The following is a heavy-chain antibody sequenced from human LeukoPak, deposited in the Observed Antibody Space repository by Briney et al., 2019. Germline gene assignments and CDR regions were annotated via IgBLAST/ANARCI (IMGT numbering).Heavy chain of an antibody. CDR2: INPNPNSGGT. D-gene: IGHD2-21*02. V-gene: IGHV1-2*02. CDR1: GYTFTGYY. J-gene: IGHJ4*02. Sequence: ASVKVSCKASGYTFTGYYMHWVRQAPGQGLEWMGWINPNPNSGGTNYAQKFQGRFTMTRDTSISTAYMELSRLRFDDTAVYYCARDFPGGVTEFDYWGQGTLVTVSS. CDR3: ARDFPGGVTEFDY.